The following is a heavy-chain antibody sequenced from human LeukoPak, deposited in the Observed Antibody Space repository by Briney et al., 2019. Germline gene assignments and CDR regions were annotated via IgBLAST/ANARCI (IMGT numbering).Heavy chain of an antibody. CDR1: GLTFSSYG. J-gene: IGHJ6*02. CDR3: ARDLYCSGGSCPYYYGMDV. CDR2: IWYDGSNK. Sequence: HPGRSLRLSCAASGLTFSSYGMHWVRQPPGKGLEWVAVIWYDGSNKYYADSVKGRFTISRDNSKNTLYLQMNSLRAEDTAVYYCARDLYCSGGSCPYYYGMDVWGQGTTVTVSS. V-gene: IGHV3-33*01. D-gene: IGHD2-15*01.